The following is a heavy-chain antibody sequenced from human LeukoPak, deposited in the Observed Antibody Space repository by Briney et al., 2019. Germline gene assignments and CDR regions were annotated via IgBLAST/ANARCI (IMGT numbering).Heavy chain of an antibody. CDR3: AKDFLSYGDYGGGFDF. J-gene: IGHJ4*02. CDR2: ISYDGSNK. V-gene: IGHV3-30*18. CDR1: GFTFRSYG. D-gene: IGHD4-17*01. Sequence: GGSLRLSCAASGFTFRSYGMHWVRQAPGKGLEWVAVISYDGSNKYYADSVKGRFTISRDNPKNTLYLQMNSLRAEDTAVYYCAKDFLSYGDYGGGFDFWGQGTLVTVSS.